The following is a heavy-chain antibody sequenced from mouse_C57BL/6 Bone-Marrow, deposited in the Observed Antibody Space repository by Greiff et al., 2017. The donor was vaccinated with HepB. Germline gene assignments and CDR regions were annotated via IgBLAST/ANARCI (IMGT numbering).Heavy chain of an antibody. J-gene: IGHJ3*01. CDR3: AKEADYGNSFAY. V-gene: IGHV3-6*01. Sequence: EVHLVESGPGLVKPSQSLSLTCSVTGYSITSGYYWNWIRQFPGNKLEWMGYISYDGSNNYNPSLKNRISITRDTSKNQFFLKLNSVTTEDTATYYCAKEADYGNSFAYWGQGTLVTVSA. D-gene: IGHD2-1*01. CDR2: ISYDGSN. CDR1: GYSITSGYY.